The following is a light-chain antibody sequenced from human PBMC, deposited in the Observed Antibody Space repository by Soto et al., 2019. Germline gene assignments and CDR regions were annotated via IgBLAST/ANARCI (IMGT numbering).Light chain of an antibody. CDR2: GAS. J-gene: IGKJ2*01. Sequence: IGLTQSPGTLSLSPGARSTLSCRAIQSVSSSYLAWYQQKPGQAPKLLIYGASSRATGIPDRFSGSGSGTDFTLTISRLEPEDFAVYYCQQYGSSPYTFGQGTKLEIK. V-gene: IGKV3-20*01. CDR1: QSVSSSY. CDR3: QQYGSSPYT.